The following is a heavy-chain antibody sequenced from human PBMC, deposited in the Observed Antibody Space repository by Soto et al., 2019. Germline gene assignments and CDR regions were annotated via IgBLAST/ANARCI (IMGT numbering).Heavy chain of an antibody. Sequence: GGSLRLSCAASGFTVSSEYMSWVRQAPGKGLEWVPTIRGSGGSTYYADSVKGRFTISRDNSKNTLYLQMNSLRAEDTAVYYCAKDLRGDYIPGYFDYWGQGTLVTVSS. CDR1: GFTVSSEY. CDR2: IRGSGGST. V-gene: IGHV3-23*01. J-gene: IGHJ4*02. D-gene: IGHD4-17*01. CDR3: AKDLRGDYIPGYFDY.